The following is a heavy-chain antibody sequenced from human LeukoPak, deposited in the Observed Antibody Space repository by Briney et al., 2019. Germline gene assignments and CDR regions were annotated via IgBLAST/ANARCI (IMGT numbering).Heavy chain of an antibody. CDR2: ISSTSNYV. J-gene: IGHJ4*02. Sequence: AGGSLRLSCAASGFTFSDYTMNWVRQAPGKGLEWVSSISSTSNYVYYADSVRGRFTISRDNAKNSLYLQMNSLRAEDTAVYYYASLYGGNLDTDYWGQGTLVTVSS. V-gene: IGHV3-21*01. CDR1: GFTFSDYT. CDR3: ASLYGGNLDTDY. D-gene: IGHD4-23*01.